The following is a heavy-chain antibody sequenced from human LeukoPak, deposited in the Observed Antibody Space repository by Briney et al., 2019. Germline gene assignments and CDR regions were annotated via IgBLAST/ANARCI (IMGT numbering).Heavy chain of an antibody. CDR3: ARGKGDYDHLDY. Sequence: SETLSLTCAVYGGSFSGYYWSWIRQPPGNGLEWIGEINHSGSTNYNPSLKSRVTISVDTSKNQFSLKLSSVTAADTAVYYCARGKGDYDHLDYWGQGTLVTVSS. V-gene: IGHV4-34*01. D-gene: IGHD4-17*01. CDR2: INHSGST. J-gene: IGHJ4*02. CDR1: GGSFSGYY.